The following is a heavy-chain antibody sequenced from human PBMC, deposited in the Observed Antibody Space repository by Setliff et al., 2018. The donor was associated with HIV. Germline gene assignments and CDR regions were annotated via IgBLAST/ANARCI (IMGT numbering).Heavy chain of an antibody. CDR1: GDSIRSYY. Sequence: PSETLSLTCTVSGDSIRSYYWSWIRQPPGKGLEWLGYVFYNGHTANNPSLKSRLTISVDASKNQFYLKLASVTAADTAVYYCARDGGGSGWSLGEFDFWGQGTLVTVSS. CDR2: VFYNGHT. V-gene: IGHV4-59*12. D-gene: IGHD6-19*01. CDR3: ARDGGGSGWSLGEFDF. J-gene: IGHJ4*02.